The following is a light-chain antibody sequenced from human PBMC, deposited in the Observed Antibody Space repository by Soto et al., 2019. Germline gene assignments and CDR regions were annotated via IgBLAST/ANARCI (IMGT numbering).Light chain of an antibody. Sequence: DIPMTQSPSSLSASVGDRVTITCRASQGISTYLVWYQQRQGRAPKLLIYDASSLLSGVPSRFSGSGSGTDFTLTISSLHPEDFATYYCQQSYRTPYTFGQGNKLETK. CDR2: DAS. CDR1: QGISTY. V-gene: IGKV1-39*01. J-gene: IGKJ2*01. CDR3: QQSYRTPYT.